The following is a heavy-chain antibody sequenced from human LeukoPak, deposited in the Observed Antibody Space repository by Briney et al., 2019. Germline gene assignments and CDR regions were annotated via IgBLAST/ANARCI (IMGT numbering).Heavy chain of an antibody. Sequence: KLGESLKISCKGSGSIFTSYWIGWVRQMPGKGLEWMGIIYPGDSDTRYSPSFQGQVTISADKSISTAYLQWSSLKASDTAMYYCATNTAQYYYYYMDVWGKGTTVTVSS. CDR3: ATNTAQYYYYYMDV. V-gene: IGHV5-51*01. CDR2: IYPGDSDT. J-gene: IGHJ6*03. D-gene: IGHD5-18*01. CDR1: GSIFTSYW.